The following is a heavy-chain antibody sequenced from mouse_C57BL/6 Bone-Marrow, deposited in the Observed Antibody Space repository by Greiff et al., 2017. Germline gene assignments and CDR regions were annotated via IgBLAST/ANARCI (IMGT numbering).Heavy chain of an antibody. Sequence: QVQLQQPGAELVKPGASVKLSCKASGYTFTSYWMHWVKQRPGQGLEWIGMIHPNSGSTNYNEKFKSKATLTVDKSSSTAYMQLSSLTSEDSAVYYCARSTTVVALSDYAMDYRGQGTSVTVSS. D-gene: IGHD1-1*01. CDR2: IHPNSGST. CDR3: ARSTTVVALSDYAMDY. J-gene: IGHJ4*01. V-gene: IGHV1-64*01. CDR1: GYTFTSYW.